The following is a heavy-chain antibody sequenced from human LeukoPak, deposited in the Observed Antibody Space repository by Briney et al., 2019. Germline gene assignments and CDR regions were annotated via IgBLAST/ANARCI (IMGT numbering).Heavy chain of an antibody. D-gene: IGHD3-9*01. V-gene: IGHV3-21*01. Sequence: GGSLRLSCAASGFTFSSYSMTWVRQAPGKGLEWVSSISSSSSYIYYADSVKGRFTISRDNAKNSLYLQMNSLRAEDTAVYYCARGGLGYFDYWGQGTLVTVSS. CDR1: GFTFSSYS. CDR2: ISSSSSYI. CDR3: ARGGLGYFDY. J-gene: IGHJ4*02.